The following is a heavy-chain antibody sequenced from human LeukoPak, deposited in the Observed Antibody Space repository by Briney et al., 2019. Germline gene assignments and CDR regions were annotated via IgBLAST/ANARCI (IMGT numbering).Heavy chain of an antibody. D-gene: IGHD5-18*01. CDR1: GFTFKGYW. V-gene: IGHV3-7*01. CDR3: VRLRYTYGKNFDC. Sequence: GGSLRLSCAASGFTFKGYWMSWVRQAPGKGLEWVANIQQDGSEKKYVDSVKGRFTISRDNAKNSLYLQMDSLRAEDTAVYYCVRLRYTYGKNFDCWGQGTLVTVSS. CDR2: IQQDGSEK. J-gene: IGHJ4*02.